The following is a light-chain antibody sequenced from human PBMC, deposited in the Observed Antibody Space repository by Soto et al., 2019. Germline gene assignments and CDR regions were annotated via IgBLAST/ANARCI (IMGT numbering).Light chain of an antibody. CDR3: QQYGRSLWT. CDR1: QSVSSTY. V-gene: IGKV3-20*01. CDR2: GAS. J-gene: IGKJ1*01. Sequence: EIVLTQSPGTLSLSPGERATLSCRASQSVSSTYLAWYQQKPGQAPRLLIYGASNRATGIPDRFSGSGSGTAFTLTITRLEPEDFAVYYCQQYGRSLWTFGQGTKVEIK.